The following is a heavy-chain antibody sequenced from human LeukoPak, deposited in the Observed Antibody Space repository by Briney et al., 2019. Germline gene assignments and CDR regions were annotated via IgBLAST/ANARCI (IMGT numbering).Heavy chain of an antibody. V-gene: IGHV4-61*02. CDR3: ARERLGGSYYRPVEY. D-gene: IGHD1-26*01. Sequence: TSQTLSLTCTVSGGSITDGGYYWSWIRQPAGKGLEWIGRIYTTGSTNYNPSLKSRVTISLDTSKNQFYLKLSSVSAEDTALYYCARERLGGSYYRPVEYWGQGTLVTVSS. CDR1: GGSITDGGYY. J-gene: IGHJ4*02. CDR2: IYTTGST.